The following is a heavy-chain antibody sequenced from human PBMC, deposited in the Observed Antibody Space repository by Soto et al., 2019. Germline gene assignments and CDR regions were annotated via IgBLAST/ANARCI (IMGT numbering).Heavy chain of an antibody. D-gene: IGHD3-16*01. V-gene: IGHV1-69*06. Sequence: QVQLVQSGAEVKKPGSSVKVSCKASGGTFSSYAISWVRQAPGQGLEWMGGILPIFGTANYAQKFQGRVTITADKSTSTAYMELSSLRSEDTAVYYCARPCDGEYVYEAYYYYGMDVWGQGTTVTVSS. CDR2: ILPIFGTA. CDR1: GGTFSSYA. CDR3: ARPCDGEYVYEAYYYYGMDV. J-gene: IGHJ6*02.